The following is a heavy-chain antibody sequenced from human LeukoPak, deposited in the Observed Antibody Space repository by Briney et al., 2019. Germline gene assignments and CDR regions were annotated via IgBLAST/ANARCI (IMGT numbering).Heavy chain of an antibody. CDR2: INPDSGDT. Sequence: ASVKVSCKASGYTFTGYYMHWVRQAPGQGLEWMGRINPDSGDTDYEQKFQGRVTMTRDTSINTAYMELSRPTSDDTAVYYCARDRLGNYYLFDFWGQGTLVTVSS. CDR3: ARDRLGNYYLFDF. V-gene: IGHV1-2*06. CDR1: GYTFTGYY. D-gene: IGHD1-26*01. J-gene: IGHJ4*02.